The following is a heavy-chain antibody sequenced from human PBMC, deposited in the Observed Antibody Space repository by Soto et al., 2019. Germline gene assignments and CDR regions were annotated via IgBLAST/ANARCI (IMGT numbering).Heavy chain of an antibody. V-gene: IGHV1-69*08. D-gene: IGHD2-2*01. Sequence: QVQLVQSGAEVKKPGSSVKVSCKASGGTFSSYTISWVRQAPGQGLEWMGRIIPILGIANYAQKFQGRVTITADKSTSTAYMDLTSLRSEDTAVYYCARDIYCSSTSCYASDYWGQGTPVTVSS. CDR3: ARDIYCSSTSCYASDY. CDR2: IIPILGIA. CDR1: GGTFSSYT. J-gene: IGHJ4*02.